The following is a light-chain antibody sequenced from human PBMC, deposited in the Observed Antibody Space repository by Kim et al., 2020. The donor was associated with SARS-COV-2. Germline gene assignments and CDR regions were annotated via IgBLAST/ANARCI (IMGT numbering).Light chain of an antibody. Sequence: LAPGERAALSCRASQSVSSSYLAWYQQKPGQAPRLLIYGASSRATGIPDRFSGSGSGTDFTLTISRLEPEDFAVYYCQQYGSSPRTFGQGTKLEI. CDR2: GAS. V-gene: IGKV3-20*01. CDR3: QQYGSSPRT. CDR1: QSVSSSY. J-gene: IGKJ2*01.